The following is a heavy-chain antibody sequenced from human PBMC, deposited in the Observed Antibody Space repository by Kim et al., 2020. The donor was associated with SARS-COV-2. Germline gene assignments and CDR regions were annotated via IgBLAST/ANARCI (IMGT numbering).Heavy chain of an antibody. V-gene: IGHV4-31*03. CDR3: ARGQPLDY. Sequence: SETLSLTCSVSGGSIRSGGKFWTWIRQHPAKGLEWIGYISYSGNSHYSPFLRSRVSISLQTSENQFSLELTSVTAADTAVYYCARGQPLDYWGPGILVTV. J-gene: IGHJ4*02. CDR2: ISYSGNS. CDR1: GGSIRSGGKF. D-gene: IGHD2-2*01.